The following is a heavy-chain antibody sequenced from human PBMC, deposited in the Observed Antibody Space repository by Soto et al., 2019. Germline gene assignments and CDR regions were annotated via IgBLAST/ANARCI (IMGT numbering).Heavy chain of an antibody. CDR3: ARDPGSGSYTYMYGMDV. V-gene: IGHV4-30-2*01. CDR2: IYHSGST. Sequence: SETLSLTCAVSGGSISSGGYSWSWIRQPPGKGLEWIGYIYHSGSTYYNPSLKSRVTISVDTSKNQFSLKLSSVTAADTAVYYCARDPGSGSYTYMYGMDVWGQGTTVTVSS. CDR1: GGSISSGGYS. D-gene: IGHD3-10*01. J-gene: IGHJ6*02.